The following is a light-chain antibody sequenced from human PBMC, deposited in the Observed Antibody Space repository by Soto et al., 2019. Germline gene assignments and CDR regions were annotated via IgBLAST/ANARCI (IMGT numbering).Light chain of an antibody. V-gene: IGLV1-51*02. J-gene: IGLJ1*01. CDR3: GTWGSSLSVFV. CDR1: SSNIGKNY. Sequence: QSALTQPPSVSAAPGQKVTFSCSGSSSNIGKNYVSWYQQVPGTAPKLLIYEDNKRRSGIPDRFSGSKSGTSATLGITGLQTGDEADYYCGTWGSSLSVFVFGTGTRSPS. CDR2: EDN.